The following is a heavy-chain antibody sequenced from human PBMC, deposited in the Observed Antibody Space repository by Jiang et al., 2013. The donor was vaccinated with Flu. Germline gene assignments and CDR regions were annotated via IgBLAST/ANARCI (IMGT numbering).Heavy chain of an antibody. Sequence: GSGLVKPSETLSLTCSVSGDSISDYYWSWIRQPPGKGLEWIGYIYPTIGSTNYNPSLQSRVTISVDTSKNQFSLKLSSVTAADTAVYYCVRESLYLFDYWGQGNPGHRLL. CDR2: IYPTIGST. J-gene: IGHJ4*02. V-gene: IGHV4-4*09. CDR3: VRESLYLFDY. CDR1: GDSISDYY. D-gene: IGHD5/OR15-5a*01.